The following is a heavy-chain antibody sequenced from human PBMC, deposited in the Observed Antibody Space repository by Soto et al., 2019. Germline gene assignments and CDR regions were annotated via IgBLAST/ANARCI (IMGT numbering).Heavy chain of an antibody. D-gene: IGHD4-17*01. Sequence: QITLTESGPTLVKPTQTLTLTCTFSGFALSTSGVGVGWIRQSPGKALEWVALIYWNDDKRYSPSLKSRLTIPKDTSKNLVGLTMTNVDPVDTATYYCAHTLSSADYVSWYFDRCGRGTLVTVSS. CDR1: GFALSTSGVG. CDR2: IYWNDDK. V-gene: IGHV2-5*01. J-gene: IGHJ2*01. CDR3: AHTLSSADYVSWYFDR.